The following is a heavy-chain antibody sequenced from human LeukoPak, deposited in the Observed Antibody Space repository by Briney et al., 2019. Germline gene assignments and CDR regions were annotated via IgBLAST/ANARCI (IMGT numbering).Heavy chain of an antibody. Sequence: PGGSLRLSCAASGFTFSTYGMSWVRQAPGKGLEWVSASSGSDGSTYYADSVKGRFTISRDNAKNSLYLQMNSLRAEDTAVYYCAREGVGSTYYLDYWGQGTLVTVSS. D-gene: IGHD1-26*01. CDR1: GFTFSTYG. CDR3: AREGVGSTYYLDY. V-gene: IGHV3-23*01. J-gene: IGHJ4*02. CDR2: SSGSDGST.